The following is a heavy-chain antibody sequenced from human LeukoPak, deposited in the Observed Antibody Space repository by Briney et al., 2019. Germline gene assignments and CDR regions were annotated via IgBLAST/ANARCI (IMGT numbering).Heavy chain of an antibody. V-gene: IGHV3-48*04. CDR3: AELGITMIGGV. CDR1: GFTFSTYN. CDR2: ISSSSSTI. Sequence: GGSLKLSCAASGFTFSTYNMDWVRQAPGKGLEWLSYISSSSSTIYYADSVKGRFTISRDNAKNSLYLQMNSLRAEDTAVYYCAELGITMIGGVWGKGTTVTISS. D-gene: IGHD3-10*02. J-gene: IGHJ6*04.